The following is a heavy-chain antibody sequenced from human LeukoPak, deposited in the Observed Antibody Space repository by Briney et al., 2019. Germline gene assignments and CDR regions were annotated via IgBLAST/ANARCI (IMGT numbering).Heavy chain of an antibody. CDR3: ATAGYDFWSGYSTYYYRDV. J-gene: IGHJ6*03. CDR2: INHSGST. D-gene: IGHD3-3*01. V-gene: IGHV4-34*01. CDR1: GGSFSGYY. Sequence: SETLSLTCAVYGGSFSGYYWSWIRQPPGKGLEWIGEINHSGSTNYNPSLKSRVTISVDTSKNQFSLKLSSVTAADTAVYYCATAGYDFWSGYSTYYYRDVWGKGTTVTVSS.